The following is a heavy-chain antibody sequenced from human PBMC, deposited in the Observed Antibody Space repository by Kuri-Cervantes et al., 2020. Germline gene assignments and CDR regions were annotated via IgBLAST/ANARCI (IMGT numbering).Heavy chain of an antibody. V-gene: IGHV4-39*01. D-gene: IGHD3-10*01. CDR1: GGSISSGSYY. CDR2: IYYSGST. J-gene: IGHJ5*02. Sequence: SETLSLTCTVSGGSISSGSYYWGWIRQPPGKGLEWIGSIYYSGSTYYNPSLKSRVTISVDTSKNQFSLKLSSVTAADTAVYYRARLGVELWFGEPRPNWFDPWGQGTLVTVSS. CDR3: ARLGVELWFGEPRPNWFDP.